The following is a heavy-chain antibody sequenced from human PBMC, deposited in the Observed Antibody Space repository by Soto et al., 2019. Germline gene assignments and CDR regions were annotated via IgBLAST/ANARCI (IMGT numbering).Heavy chain of an antibody. Sequence: EVQLVESGGGLIQPGGSLRLSCAASGFTFSSYSMNWVRQAPGKGLEWVSSISSSSSYIYYADSVKGRFTISRDNAKNSLYLQMNSLRAADTAVYYCARQGYCGGDCYRTRSAFDIWGQGTMVTVSS. CDR3: ARQGYCGGDCYRTRSAFDI. CDR2: ISSSSSYI. J-gene: IGHJ3*02. D-gene: IGHD2-21*02. CDR1: GFTFSSYS. V-gene: IGHV3-21*01.